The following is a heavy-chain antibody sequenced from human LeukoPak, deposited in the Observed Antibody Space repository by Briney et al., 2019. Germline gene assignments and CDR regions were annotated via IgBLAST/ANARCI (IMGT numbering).Heavy chain of an antibody. D-gene: IGHD6-19*01. Sequence: SEALSLTCTVSGGSISGYYWSWIRQPPGKGLEWIGYIYPSGSTNYNPSLKSRVTMSVDTSRNQFSLKLSSVTAADTAVYYCARSYSSGWSDYWGQGTLVTVSS. CDR2: IYPSGST. V-gene: IGHV4-4*09. CDR3: ARSYSSGWSDY. J-gene: IGHJ4*02. CDR1: GGSISGYY.